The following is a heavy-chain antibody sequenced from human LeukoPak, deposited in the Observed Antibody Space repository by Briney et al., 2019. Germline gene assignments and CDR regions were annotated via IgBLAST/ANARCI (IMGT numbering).Heavy chain of an antibody. CDR3: ARDGPSRYNWNDNNY. V-gene: IGHV3-53*01. CDR2: IYSGGST. Sequence: GGSLRLSCAASGFTVSSNYMSWVRQAPGKGLEWVSVIYSGGSTYYADSVKGRVTISRDNSKNTLYLQMNSLTAADTAVYYCARDGPSRYNWNDNNYWGQGTLVTVSS. D-gene: IGHD1-20*01. CDR1: GFTVSSNY. J-gene: IGHJ4*02.